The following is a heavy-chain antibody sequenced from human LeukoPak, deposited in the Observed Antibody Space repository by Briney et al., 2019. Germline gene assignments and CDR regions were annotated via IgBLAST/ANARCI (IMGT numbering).Heavy chain of an antibody. CDR1: GGSLSGYY. Sequence: PSETLSLTCAVYGGSLSGYYWSWIRQPPGKGLEWIGEINHSGSTNYNPSLKSRVTISVDTSKNQFSLKLSSVTAADTAVYYCARSGLGYRSSTSCSSWFDPWGQGTLVTVSS. V-gene: IGHV4-34*01. CDR2: INHSGST. J-gene: IGHJ5*02. CDR3: ARSGLGYRSSTSCSSWFDP. D-gene: IGHD2-2*03.